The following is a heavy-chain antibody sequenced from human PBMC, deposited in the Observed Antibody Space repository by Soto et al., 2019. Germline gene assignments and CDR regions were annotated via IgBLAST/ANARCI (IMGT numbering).Heavy chain of an antibody. CDR3: ARDKDRLQLGGNYYSILDV. Sequence: QVQLEQSGAEVKKPGSSVKVSCKASGGSFSNAAISWVRRAPGQGLEWMGGIMPIFRTPDYAQKFQGRVTITADESTSTGYRELSGLRSDDTAIYYCARDKDRLQLGGNYYSILDVWGQGTTVTVSS. V-gene: IGHV1-69*12. D-gene: IGHD5-12*01. J-gene: IGHJ6*02. CDR2: IMPIFRTP. CDR1: GGSFSNAA.